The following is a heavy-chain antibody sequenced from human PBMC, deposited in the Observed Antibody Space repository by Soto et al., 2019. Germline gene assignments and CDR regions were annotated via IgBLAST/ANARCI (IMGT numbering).Heavy chain of an antibody. V-gene: IGHV1-18*04. CDR3: ASAHYDFWSGYKRHYYYYGMDV. J-gene: IGHJ6*02. CDR1: GYTFTSYG. Sequence: ASVKVSCKASGYTFTSYGISWVRQAPGQGLEWMGWISAYNGNTNYAQKLQGRVTMTTDTSTSTAYMELRSLRSDDTAVYYCASAHYDFWSGYKRHYYYYGMDVWGQGTTVTVS. D-gene: IGHD3-3*01. CDR2: ISAYNGNT.